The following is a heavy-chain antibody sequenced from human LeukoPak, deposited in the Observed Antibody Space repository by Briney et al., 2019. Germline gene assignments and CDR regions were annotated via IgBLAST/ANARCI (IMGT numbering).Heavy chain of an antibody. J-gene: IGHJ1*01. CDR3: ARDKAVTTEVTQYFQH. V-gene: IGHV1-18*01. CDR2: ISANSTYNGNT. D-gene: IGHD4-11*01. CDR1: GYTFTSYG. Sequence: GASVKVSCKASGYTFTSYGISWVRQAPGQGPEWMGRISANSTYNGNTNYAQKFQFRVTMTTDTSTSTAYMELRSLTSDDTAVYYCARDKAVTTEVTQYFQHWGQGTLVTVSS.